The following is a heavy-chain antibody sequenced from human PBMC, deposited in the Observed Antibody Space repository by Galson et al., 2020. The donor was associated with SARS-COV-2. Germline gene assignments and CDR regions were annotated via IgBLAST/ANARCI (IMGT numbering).Heavy chain of an antibody. CDR3: ARDLGSGWIP. Sequence: GGSLRPACPASASTFSSYAMHCVRQAPGKGREWVAAISKDGSNKNYANSVKGRLTIPRDNPKNTLYLQMNSLRAEGTAVYYCARDLGSGWIPWGQGTLVTVSS. CDR1: ASTFSSYA. V-gene: IGHV3-30*04. J-gene: IGHJ4*02. CDR2: ISKDGSNK. D-gene: IGHD6-19*01.